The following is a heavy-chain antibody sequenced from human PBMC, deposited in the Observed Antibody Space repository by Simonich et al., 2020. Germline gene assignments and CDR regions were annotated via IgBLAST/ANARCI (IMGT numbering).Heavy chain of an antibody. J-gene: IGHJ6*03. CDR2: IKQDGSEK. V-gene: IGHV3-7*01. D-gene: IGHD7-27*01. Sequence: EVQLVESGGGLVQPGGSLRLSCAASGFTFSSYWMSWVRQAQGKGLEWVANIKQDGSEKYYVESVKGRFTISRDNAKNSLYLQMNRLRAEDTAVYYCARDGLGTAYYYYMDVWGKGTTVTVSS. CDR3: ARDGLGTAYYYYMDV. CDR1: GFTFSSYW.